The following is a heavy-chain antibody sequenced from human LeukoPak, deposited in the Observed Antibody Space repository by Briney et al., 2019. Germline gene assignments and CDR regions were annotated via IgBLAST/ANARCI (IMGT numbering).Heavy chain of an antibody. D-gene: IGHD6-13*01. CDR2: ISSSSSYI. Sequence: GGSLRLSCAASGFTFSSYSMNWVRQAPGKGLEWVSSISSSSSYIYYADSVKGRFTISRDNAKNSLYLQMNSLRAEDTAVYYCARVRLSSSWYVEYFQHWGQGTLVTVSS. CDR1: GFTFSSYS. J-gene: IGHJ1*01. V-gene: IGHV3-21*01. CDR3: ARVRLSSSWYVEYFQH.